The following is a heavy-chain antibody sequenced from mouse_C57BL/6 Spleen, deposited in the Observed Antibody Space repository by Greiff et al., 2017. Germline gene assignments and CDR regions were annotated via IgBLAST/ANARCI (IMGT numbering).Heavy chain of an antibody. Sequence: VQLVESGAELVKPGASVQMSCKASGYTFTTYPIEWMKQNHGKSLEWIGNFHPYNDDTKYNEKFKGKDTLTVEKSSSTVYLELSRLTSDDSAVYYCARGPHYYGSSYGYFDVWGTGTTVTVSS. D-gene: IGHD1-1*01. CDR2: FHPYNDDT. J-gene: IGHJ1*03. CDR1: GYTFTTYP. CDR3: ARGPHYYGSSYGYFDV. V-gene: IGHV1-47*01.